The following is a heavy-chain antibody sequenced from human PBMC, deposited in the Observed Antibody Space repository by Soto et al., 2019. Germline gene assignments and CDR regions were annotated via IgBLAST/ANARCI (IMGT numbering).Heavy chain of an antibody. J-gene: IGHJ4*02. CDR1: GFTFTSSA. Sequence: QMQLVQSGPEVKKPGTSVKVSCKASGFTFTSSAVQWVRQARGQRLEWIGWIVVGRGNTNYTQKCQERVTITRDMSTSTAYMELSSLRSEDTAVYYCAAEGRPGRPVWGQGTLVTVSS. CDR3: AAEGRPGRPV. D-gene: IGHD6-25*01. CDR2: IVVGRGNT. V-gene: IGHV1-58*01.